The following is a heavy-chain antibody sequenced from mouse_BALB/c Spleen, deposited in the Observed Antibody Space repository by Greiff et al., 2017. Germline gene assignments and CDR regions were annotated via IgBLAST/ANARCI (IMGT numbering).Heavy chain of an antibody. J-gene: IGHJ4*01. Sequence: EVKLMESGGGLVQPKGSLKLSCAASGFTFNTYAMNWVRQAPGQGLEWVARIRSKSNNYATYYADSVKDRFTISRDDSQSMLYLQRNNLKTEDTAMYYCVRRGTGTDYYAMDYWGQGTSVTVSS. CDR3: VRRGTGTDYYAMDY. D-gene: IGHD4-1*01. CDR2: IRSKSNNYAT. CDR1: GFTFNTYA. V-gene: IGHV10-1*02.